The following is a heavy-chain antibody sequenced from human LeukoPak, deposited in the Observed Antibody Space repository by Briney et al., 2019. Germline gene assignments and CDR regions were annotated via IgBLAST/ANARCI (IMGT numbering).Heavy chain of an antibody. CDR1: GFTFSSYA. J-gene: IGHJ6*04. V-gene: IGHV3-30*04. CDR2: ISYDGSNI. D-gene: IGHD3-10*02. Sequence: PGGSLRLSCAASGFTFSSYAMHWVRQAPGKGLEWVAVISYDGSNIYYADSVKGRFTISRDNAKNSLYLQMNSLRAEDTAVYYCAERDITMIGVVWGKGTTVTISS. CDR3: AERDITMIGVV.